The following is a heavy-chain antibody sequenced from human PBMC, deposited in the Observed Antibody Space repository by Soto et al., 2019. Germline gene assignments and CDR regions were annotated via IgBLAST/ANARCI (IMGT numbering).Heavy chain of an antibody. Sequence: QVQLVQSGAEVKKPGSSVKFSCKASGGTFSSYAISWVRQAPGQGLEWIGGIIPIFGTANYAQKFQGRVTITADESTSTAYMELSSLRSEDTAVYYCARDRDNYDSSGTDAFDIWGQGTMVTVSS. CDR3: ARDRDNYDSSGTDAFDI. D-gene: IGHD3-22*01. CDR1: GGTFSSYA. V-gene: IGHV1-69*12. CDR2: IIPIFGTA. J-gene: IGHJ3*02.